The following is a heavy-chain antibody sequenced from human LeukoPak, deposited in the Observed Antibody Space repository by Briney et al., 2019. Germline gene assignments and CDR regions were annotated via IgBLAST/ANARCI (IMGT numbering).Heavy chain of an antibody. CDR1: GGSISSSSYY. V-gene: IGHV4-39*07. CDR2: IYYSGST. J-gene: IGHJ4*02. CDR3: ARWGRDGYNYFDY. D-gene: IGHD5-24*01. Sequence: SETLSLTCTVSGGSISSSSYYWGWIRQPPGKGLEWIGSIYYSGSTYYNPSLKSRVTISVDTSKNQFSLKLSSVTAADTAVYYCARWGRDGYNYFDYWGQGTLVTVSS.